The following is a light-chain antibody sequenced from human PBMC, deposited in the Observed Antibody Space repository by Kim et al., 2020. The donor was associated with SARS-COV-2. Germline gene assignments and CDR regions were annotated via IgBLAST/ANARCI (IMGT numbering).Light chain of an antibody. V-gene: IGKV1-16*02. J-gene: IGKJ2*01. Sequence: DIQMTQSPSSLAASIGDRVTITCRASRGIGYKVGCFQQKPGRAPKSLIYDASSLQSGVSSKFSGSGSGTDFTLTITSLQPEDFATYYCQQYYDYPVTFGQGTKLEI. CDR1: RGIGYK. CDR3: QQYYDYPVT. CDR2: DAS.